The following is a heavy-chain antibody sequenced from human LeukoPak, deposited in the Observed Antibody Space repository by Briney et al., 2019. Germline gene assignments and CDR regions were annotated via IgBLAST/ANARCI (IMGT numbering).Heavy chain of an antibody. V-gene: IGHV1-46*01. CDR3: ARGVGVGPKFGAFDI. CDR2: INPSGGSS. CDR1: GYTFTSYF. Sequence: AASVNVSFKASGYTFTSYFMHWVRQAPGQGLEWLGLINPSGGSSNYAQNFQGRVTMTRDMSTSTVYMELSSLRSEDTAVYYCARGVGVGPKFGAFDIWGQGTMVTVSS. D-gene: IGHD1-26*01. J-gene: IGHJ3*02.